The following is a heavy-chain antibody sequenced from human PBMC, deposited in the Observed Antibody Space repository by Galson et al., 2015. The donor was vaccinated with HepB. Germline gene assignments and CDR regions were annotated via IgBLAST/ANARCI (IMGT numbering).Heavy chain of an antibody. D-gene: IGHD4-11*01. CDR1: GNSFTSSW. Sequence: QSGAEVKKSGESLKISCKGSGNSFTSSWIGWVRQMPGKGLEWMGIIYPGDSDTRYSPSFQGQVTISADKSISTAYLQWSSLKASDTAMYYCAGLRFTPDMTTVGNWFDPWGQGTLVTVSS. CDR3: AGLRFTPDMTTVGNWFDP. J-gene: IGHJ5*02. CDR2: IYPGDSDT. V-gene: IGHV5-51*01.